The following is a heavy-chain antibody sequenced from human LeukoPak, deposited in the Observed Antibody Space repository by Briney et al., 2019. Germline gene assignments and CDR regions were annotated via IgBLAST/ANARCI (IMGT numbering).Heavy chain of an antibody. CDR2: IYYSGNT. CDR3: ARDFLGAGTVGATSGY. Sequence: SETLSLTCTVSGVSISSSNSYWGWIRQPPGKGLEWIGSIYYSGNTYYNPSLKSRLTISVDTSKNQFSLKLSSVTAADTAVYYCARDFLGAGTVGATSGYWGQGTLVTVSS. CDR1: GVSISSSNSY. V-gene: IGHV4-39*02. J-gene: IGHJ4*02. D-gene: IGHD1-26*01.